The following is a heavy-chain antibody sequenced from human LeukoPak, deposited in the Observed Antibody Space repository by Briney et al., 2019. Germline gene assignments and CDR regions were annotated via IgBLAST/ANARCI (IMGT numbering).Heavy chain of an antibody. CDR1: GFTFSNAW. V-gene: IGHV3-15*01. D-gene: IGHD6-13*01. CDR2: IKSKTDGGTT. J-gene: IGHJ4*02. Sequence: GGSLRLSCAASGFTFSNAWTSWVRQAPGKGLEWVGRIKSKTDGGTTDYAAPVKGRFTISRDDSKNTLYLQMNSLKTEDTAVYYCTTAGIAAAAFDYWGQGTLVTVSS. CDR3: TTAGIAAAAFDY.